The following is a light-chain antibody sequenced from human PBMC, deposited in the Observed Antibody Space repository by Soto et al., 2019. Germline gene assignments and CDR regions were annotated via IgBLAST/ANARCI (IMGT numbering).Light chain of an antibody. CDR3: AAWDDSLNASV. Sequence: QSVLTQPPSASGTPGQRVTISCSGSRPSIGSNHVYWYQQLPGMAPKLLIYTNNQRPSGVPDRFSASKSGTSASLAISGLRSEDEADYYCAAWDDSLNASVFGGGTKLTVL. V-gene: IGLV1-47*02. J-gene: IGLJ1*01. CDR1: RPSIGSNH. CDR2: TNN.